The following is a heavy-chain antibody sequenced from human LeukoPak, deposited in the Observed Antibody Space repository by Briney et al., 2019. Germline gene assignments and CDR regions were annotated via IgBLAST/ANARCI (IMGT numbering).Heavy chain of an antibody. Sequence: SETLSLTCAVYGGSFSSYYWLWIPHPPGKGLEWIGEINHSGSTNYNPSLKTRLTISVDTSKNQFSLKLSSVTPAATAVYYCARGGSSWALDYWGQGSLVTVSS. CDR3: ARGGSSWALDY. V-gene: IGHV4-34*01. CDR1: GGSFSSYY. J-gene: IGHJ4*02. D-gene: IGHD6-13*01. CDR2: INHSGST.